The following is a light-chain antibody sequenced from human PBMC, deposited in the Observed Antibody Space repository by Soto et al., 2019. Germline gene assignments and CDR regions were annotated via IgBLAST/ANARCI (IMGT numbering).Light chain of an antibody. V-gene: IGLV2-8*01. J-gene: IGLJ1*01. Sequence: QSLLTEPPSASLSPGLSVAISCTGTKNDIGVYDLGSWYQHHPGKAPRLIIYEVVQRPSGVPDRFSGSKSGNTASLTVSGLQAADEADYFCKSYAGSNTYVFGRGTKVTVL. CDR1: KNDIGVYDL. CDR3: KSYAGSNTYV. CDR2: EVV.